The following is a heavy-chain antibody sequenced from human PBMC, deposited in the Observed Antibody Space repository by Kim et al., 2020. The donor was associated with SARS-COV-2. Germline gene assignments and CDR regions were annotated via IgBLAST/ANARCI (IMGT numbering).Heavy chain of an antibody. CDR2: INHSGST. D-gene: IGHD5-12*01. V-gene: IGHV4-34*01. CDR1: GGSFSGYY. J-gene: IGHJ3*02. CDR3: ARVRDGYNYWISGGAFDI. Sequence: SETLSLTCAVYGGSFSGYYWSWIRQPPGKGLEWIGEINHSGSTNYNPSLKSRVTISVDTSKNQLSLKLSSVTAADTAVYYCARVRDGYNYWISGGAFDIWGQGTMVTVSS.